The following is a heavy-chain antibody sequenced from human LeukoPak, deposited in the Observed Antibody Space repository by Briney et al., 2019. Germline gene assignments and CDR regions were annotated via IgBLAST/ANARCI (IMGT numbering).Heavy chain of an antibody. CDR1: GYSISSGYY. D-gene: IGHD2-15*01. CDR2: IYYSGST. Sequence: SETLSLTCTVSGYSISSGYYWGWIRQPPGKGLEWIGSIYYSGSTYYNPSLKSRVTISVDTSKNQFSLKLSSVTAADTAVYYCARFRSVVAATTTLYYFDYWGQGTLVTVSS. CDR3: ARFRSVVAATTTLYYFDY. J-gene: IGHJ4*02. V-gene: IGHV4-38-2*02.